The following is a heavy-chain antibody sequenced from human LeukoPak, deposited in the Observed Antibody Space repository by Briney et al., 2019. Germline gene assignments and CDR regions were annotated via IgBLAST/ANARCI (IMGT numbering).Heavy chain of an antibody. J-gene: IGHJ6*03. V-gene: IGHV4-34*01. Sequence: SETLSLTCAVYGGSFSGYYWSWIRQPPGKGLEWIGEINHSGSTNYNPSLKRRGTISVGTSKKKFSLKVSSVTAADTAVYYCASRSGALIFYYHMDLWGKGTTVTISS. D-gene: IGHD3-10*01. CDR1: GGSFSGYY. CDR2: INHSGST. CDR3: ASRSGALIFYYHMDL.